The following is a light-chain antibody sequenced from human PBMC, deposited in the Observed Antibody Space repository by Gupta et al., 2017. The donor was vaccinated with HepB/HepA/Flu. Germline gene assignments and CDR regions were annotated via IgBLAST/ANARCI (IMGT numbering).Light chain of an antibody. J-gene: IGKJ5*01. V-gene: IGKV3-11*01. Sequence: EVVLTQSPATLSLSPGERATLSCRASQNVYSYLAWYQHKPGQAPREIIYDASNRATGVPARFSGSGSGKDFTLTINSLEPEDFAIYYCQQRYSWPPLTFGQGTRLEI. CDR2: DAS. CDR1: QNVYSY. CDR3: QQRYSWPPLT.